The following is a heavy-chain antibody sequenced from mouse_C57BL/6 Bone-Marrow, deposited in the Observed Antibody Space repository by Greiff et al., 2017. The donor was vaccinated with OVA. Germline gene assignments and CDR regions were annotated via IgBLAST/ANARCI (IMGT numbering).Heavy chain of an antibody. CDR3: ARLGYDYDWFAY. CDR2: ISNGGGST. Sequence: EVQGVESGGGLVQPGGSLKLSCAASGFTFSDYYMYWVRQTPEKRLEWVAYISNGGGSTYYPDTVKGRFTISRDYAKNTLYLQMSRLKSEDTAMYYCARLGYDYDWFAYWGQGTLVTVSA. D-gene: IGHD2-4*01. CDR1: GFTFSDYY. J-gene: IGHJ3*01. V-gene: IGHV5-12*01.